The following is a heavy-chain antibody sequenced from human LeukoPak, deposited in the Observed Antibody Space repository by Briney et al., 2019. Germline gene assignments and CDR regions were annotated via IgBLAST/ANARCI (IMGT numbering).Heavy chain of an antibody. V-gene: IGHV4-4*07. CDR3: ARGRVSSDYGPVWFDP. CDR2: IYTSGST. D-gene: IGHD4/OR15-4a*01. J-gene: IGHJ5*02. Sequence: PSGTLSLTCTVSGGSISSYYWSWIRQPAGKGLEWIGRIYTSGSTNYNPSLKSRVTISVDKSKNQFSLKLSSVTAADTAVYYCARGRVSSDYGPVWFDPWGQGTLVTVSS. CDR1: GGSISSYY.